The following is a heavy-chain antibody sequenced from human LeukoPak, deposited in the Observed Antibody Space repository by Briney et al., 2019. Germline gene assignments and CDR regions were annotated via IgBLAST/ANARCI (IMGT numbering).Heavy chain of an antibody. D-gene: IGHD1-1*01. CDR3: ARDQTIGTEYYYYGMDV. Sequence: GASVKVSCKASGYTFTSYYMHWVRQAPGQGLEWMGIINPSGGSTSYAQKFQGRVTMTRDTSTSTVYMELSSLRSEDTAVYYCARDQTIGTEYYYYGMDVWGQGTTVTVSS. J-gene: IGHJ6*02. V-gene: IGHV1-46*01. CDR2: INPSGGST. CDR1: GYTFTSYY.